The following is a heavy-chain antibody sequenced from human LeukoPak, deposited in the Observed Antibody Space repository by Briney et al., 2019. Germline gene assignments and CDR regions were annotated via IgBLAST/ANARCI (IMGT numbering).Heavy chain of an antibody. CDR1: GFTFSSYS. J-gene: IGHJ4*02. CDR3: ARIRGYCSGGSCPSGYFDY. CDR2: ISSSSTI. D-gene: IGHD2-15*01. Sequence: AGGSLRLSCAASGFTFSSYSMNWVRQAPGKGLEWVSYISSSSTIYYADSVKGRFTISRDNAKNSLYLQMNSLRDEDTAVYYCARIRGYCSGGSCPSGYFDYWGQGTLVTVSS. V-gene: IGHV3-48*02.